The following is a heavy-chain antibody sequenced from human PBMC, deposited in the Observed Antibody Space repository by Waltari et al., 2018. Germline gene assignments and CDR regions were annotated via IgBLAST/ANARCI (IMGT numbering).Heavy chain of an antibody. V-gene: IGHV3-48*01. J-gene: IGHJ2*01. CDR1: GFTFSSYS. CDR2: ISSSSSTI. Sequence: EVQLVESGGGLVQPGGSLRLSCAASGFTFSSYSMNWVRQAPGKGLEWVSYISSSSSTIYYADSVKGRFTISRDNAKNSLYLQMNSLRAEDTAVYYCARGGSSHGNWYFDLWGRGTLVTVSS. CDR3: ARGGSSHGNWYFDL. D-gene: IGHD6-13*01.